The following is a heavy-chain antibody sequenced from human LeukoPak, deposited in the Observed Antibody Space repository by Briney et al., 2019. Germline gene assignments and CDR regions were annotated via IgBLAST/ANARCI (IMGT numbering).Heavy chain of an antibody. J-gene: IGHJ4*02. Sequence: GESLRISCKGSGYSFTSYWFSWVRQMPGKGLEWMGIIYPGDADTRYNPSFQGQVTISADKSISTAYLQWSSLKASDPAMYYCARLGHYYGSGSANKPVDYWGQGTLVTVSS. CDR3: ARLGHYYGSGSANKPVDY. CDR2: IYPGDADT. D-gene: IGHD3-10*01. V-gene: IGHV5-51*01. CDR1: GYSFTSYW.